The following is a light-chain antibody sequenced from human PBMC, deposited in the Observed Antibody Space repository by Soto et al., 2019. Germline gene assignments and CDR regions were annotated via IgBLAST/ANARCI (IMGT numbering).Light chain of an antibody. J-gene: IGKJ3*01. Sequence: DIPMTQSPSSLSASVGDRVTITCQASQDIRKYLNWYQYKAGRAPKLLIYGASNLETGVPSRFSGSGYGTDFTFTISSLQPEDIATYYCQHYDNLPPFTFGPGTKVAIK. CDR2: GAS. V-gene: IGKV1-33*01. CDR1: QDIRKY. CDR3: QHYDNLPPFT.